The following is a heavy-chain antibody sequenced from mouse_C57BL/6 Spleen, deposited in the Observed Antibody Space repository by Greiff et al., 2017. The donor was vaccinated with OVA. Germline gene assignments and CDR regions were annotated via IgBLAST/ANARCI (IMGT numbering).Heavy chain of an antibody. D-gene: IGHD1-1*01. Sequence: VQLKESGPGLVKPSQSLSLTCSVTGYSITSGYYWNWIRQFPGNKLEWMGYISYDGSNNYNPSLKNRISITRDTSKNQFFLKLNSVTTEDTATYYCAREANYYGSSLYAMDDWGQGTSVTVSS. CDR3: AREANYYGSSLYAMDD. V-gene: IGHV3-6*01. CDR1: GYSITSGYY. J-gene: IGHJ4*01. CDR2: ISYDGSN.